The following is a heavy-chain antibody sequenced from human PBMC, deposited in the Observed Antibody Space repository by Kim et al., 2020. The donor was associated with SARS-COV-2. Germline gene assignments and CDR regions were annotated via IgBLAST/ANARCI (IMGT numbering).Heavy chain of an antibody. Sequence: SETLSLTCTVSGGSISSGDYYWSWIRQPPGKGLEWIGYIYYSGSTYYNPSLKSRVTISVDTSKNQFSLKLSSVTAADTAVYYCARGSMITFGGVIVAFDYWGQGTLVTVSS. CDR2: IYYSGST. CDR1: GGSISSGDYY. D-gene: IGHD3-16*02. V-gene: IGHV4-30-4*01. CDR3: ARGSMITFGGVIVAFDY. J-gene: IGHJ4*02.